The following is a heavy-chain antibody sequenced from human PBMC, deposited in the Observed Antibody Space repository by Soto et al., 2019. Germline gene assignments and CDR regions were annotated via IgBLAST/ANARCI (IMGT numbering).Heavy chain of an antibody. CDR3: ARVGRDFYDAFDI. D-gene: IGHD3-3*01. Sequence: GGSLRLSCAASGFTVSSNYMSWVRQAPGKGLEWVSVIYSGGSTYYADSVKGRFTISRDNSKNTLYLQMNSLRAEDTAVYYCARVGRDFYDAFDIWGQGTMVTVSS. V-gene: IGHV3-66*01. J-gene: IGHJ3*02. CDR1: GFTVSSNY. CDR2: IYSGGST.